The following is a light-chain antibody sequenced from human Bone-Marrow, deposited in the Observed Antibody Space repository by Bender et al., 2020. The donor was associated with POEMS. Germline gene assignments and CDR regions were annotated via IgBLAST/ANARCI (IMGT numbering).Light chain of an antibody. Sequence: SYVLTQPPSVSVAPGQTASITCGGKNIGSYSVYWYQQRPGQAPVVVVFDDSYRPSGIPERFSGSNSGNTATLTISRVEVADEADYYCQIWDGDNSRPMFGGGTKLIVL. CDR2: DDS. CDR3: QIWDGDNSRPM. J-gene: IGLJ3*02. V-gene: IGLV3-21*02. CDR1: NIGSYS.